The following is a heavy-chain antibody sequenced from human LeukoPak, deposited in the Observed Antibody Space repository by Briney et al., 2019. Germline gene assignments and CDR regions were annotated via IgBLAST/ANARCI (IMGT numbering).Heavy chain of an antibody. CDR3: AKLYSSSYSAFDI. D-gene: IGHD6-6*01. V-gene: IGHV1-2*02. CDR2: INPNSGGT. J-gene: IGHJ3*02. CDR1: GYTFTGYY. Sequence: ASVKVSCTASGYTFTGYYMHWVRQAPGQGLEWMGWINPNSGGTNYAQKFQGRVTMTRDTSISTAYMELSRLRSDDTAVYYCAKLYSSSYSAFDIWGQGTMVTVSS.